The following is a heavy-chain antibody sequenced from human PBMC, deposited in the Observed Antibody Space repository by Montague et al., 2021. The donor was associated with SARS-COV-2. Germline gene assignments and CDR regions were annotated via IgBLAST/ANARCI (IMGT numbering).Heavy chain of an antibody. CDR3: ARVYTVTSFLDV. Sequence: SLRLSWAASGFTFSSYGMHWVRQAPDKGLEWVAVIWYDGSNKYYADSVKGRFTISRDNSKNTLYLQMNSLRAEDTAVYYCARVYTVTSFLDVWGKGTTVTVSS. D-gene: IGHD4-17*01. CDR1: GFTFSSYG. CDR2: IWYDGSNK. J-gene: IGHJ6*04. V-gene: IGHV3-33*01.